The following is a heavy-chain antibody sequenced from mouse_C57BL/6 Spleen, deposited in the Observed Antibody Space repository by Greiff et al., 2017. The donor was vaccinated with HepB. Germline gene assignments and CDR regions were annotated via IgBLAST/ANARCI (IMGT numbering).Heavy chain of an antibody. CDR2: IDPSDSET. CDR1: GYTFTSYW. V-gene: IGHV1-52*01. J-gene: IGHJ4*01. Sequence: QVQLQQPGAELVRPGSSVKLSCKASGYTFTSYWMHWVKQRPIQGLEWIGNIDPSDSETHYNQKFKDKATLTVDKSSSTAYMQLSSLTSEDSAVYYGARGGYYDYGGDAMDYWGQGTSVTVSS. D-gene: IGHD2-4*01. CDR3: ARGGYYDYGGDAMDY.